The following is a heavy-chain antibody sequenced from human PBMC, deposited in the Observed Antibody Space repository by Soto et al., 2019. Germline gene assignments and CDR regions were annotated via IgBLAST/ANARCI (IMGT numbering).Heavy chain of an antibody. CDR2: IIPILGIA. V-gene: IGHV1-69*02. J-gene: IGHJ6*02. D-gene: IGHD2-2*01. CDR3: ARVGSIEYQLLGPYGMDV. CDR1: GGTFSSYT. Sequence: SVKVSCKASGGTFSSYTISWVRQAPGQGLEWMGRIIPILGIANYAQKFQGRVTITADKSTSTAYMELSSLRSEDTAVYYCARVGSIEYQLLGPYGMDVWGQGTTVTVSS.